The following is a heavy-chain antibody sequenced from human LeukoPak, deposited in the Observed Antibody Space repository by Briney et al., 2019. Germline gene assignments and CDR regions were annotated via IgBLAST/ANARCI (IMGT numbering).Heavy chain of an antibody. CDR3: ALMVQGVVRY. V-gene: IGHV6-1*01. Sequence: SQTLSLTCAISGDSFSSNSAAWNWMRESPARGREWLGRTYYRSKWYNDYAVSVKSRITINPDTSKNQFSLQLNSVTPEDTAVYYCALMVQGVVRYWGQGTLVTVSS. D-gene: IGHD3-10*01. CDR2: TYYRSKWYN. CDR1: GDSFSSNSAA. J-gene: IGHJ4*02.